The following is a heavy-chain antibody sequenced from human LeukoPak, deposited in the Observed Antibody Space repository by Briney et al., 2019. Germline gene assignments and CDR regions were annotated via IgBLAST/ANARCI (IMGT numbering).Heavy chain of an antibody. CDR1: GGSISSYY. Sequence: SETLSLTCTVSGGSISSYYWSWIRQPAGKGLEWIGRIYTSGSTNYNPSLKSRVTMSVDTSKNQFSLKLSSVTAADTAVYYCAREGSRLRFLELDYWGQGTLVTVSS. J-gene: IGHJ4*02. V-gene: IGHV4-4*07. CDR3: AREGSRLRFLELDY. CDR2: IYTSGST. D-gene: IGHD3-3*01.